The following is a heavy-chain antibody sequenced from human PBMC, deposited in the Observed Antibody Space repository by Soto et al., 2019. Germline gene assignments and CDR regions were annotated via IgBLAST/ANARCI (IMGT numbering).Heavy chain of an antibody. D-gene: IGHD2-21*02. Sequence: GGSLRLSCAASGFPFSGYVMSWVRKAPGKGLEWISIISGSGGSTYYADSVKGRFTISRDNSNNTVYLQMHSLKADDTAVYYCAKNGCGGDCYSSVAGNWFDPWGQGTRVTVSS. CDR1: GFPFSGYV. V-gene: IGHV3-23*01. CDR3: AKNGCGGDCYSSVAGNWFDP. J-gene: IGHJ5*02. CDR2: ISGSGGST.